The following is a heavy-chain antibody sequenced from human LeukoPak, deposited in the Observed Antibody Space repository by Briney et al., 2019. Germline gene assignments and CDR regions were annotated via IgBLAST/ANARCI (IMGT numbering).Heavy chain of an antibody. Sequence: SVKVSCKASGGTFSSYAISWVRQAPGQGLEWMGRIIPILGIANYAQKFQGRVTITADKSTSTAYMELSSLRSEDTAVYYCARDLSIVVVITERGNKPFDYWGQGTLVTVSS. CDR3: ARDLSIVVVITERGNKPFDY. V-gene: IGHV1-69*04. J-gene: IGHJ4*02. CDR1: GGTFSSYA. CDR2: IIPILGIA. D-gene: IGHD3-22*01.